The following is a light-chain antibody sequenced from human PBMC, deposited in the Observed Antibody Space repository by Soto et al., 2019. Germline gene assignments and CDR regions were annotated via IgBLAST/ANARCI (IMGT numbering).Light chain of an antibody. CDR2: GAS. V-gene: IGKV3-20*01. CDR1: QSVNSGD. CDR3: QHYRSSPLT. Sequence: VLTQSPGTLSLSPGERATLFCRAGQSVNSGDLAWYQQKPGQAPRLLVYGASIRATGIPDRSSGSGSGTDFTLTISSLEPEDVAVYYCQHYRSSPLTFGGGTKVDIK. J-gene: IGKJ4*01.